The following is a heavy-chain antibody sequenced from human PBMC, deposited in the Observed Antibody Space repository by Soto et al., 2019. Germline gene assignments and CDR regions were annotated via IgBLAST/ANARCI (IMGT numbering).Heavy chain of an antibody. D-gene: IGHD1-26*01. CDR2: ISAYNGNT. Sequence: ASVKVSCKASGYTFTSDGISWVRQAPGQGLEWMGWISAYNGNTNYAQKLQGRVTMTTDTSTSTAYMELRSLRSDDTAVYYCARAYSGSTYYYYGMDVWGQGTTVTVSS. J-gene: IGHJ6*02. CDR3: ARAYSGSTYYYYGMDV. CDR1: GYTFTSDG. V-gene: IGHV1-18*01.